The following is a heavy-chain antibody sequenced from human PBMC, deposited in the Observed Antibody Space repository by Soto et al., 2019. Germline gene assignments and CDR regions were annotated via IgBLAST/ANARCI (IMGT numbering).Heavy chain of an antibody. CDR3: VKGRDRSSYSWFDP. Sequence: EVQLVESGGGLVQPGRSLRLSCAASGFTFDDYAMHWVRQGPGKGLEWVSGISWNSGSIGYADSVQGRFTISRDNAKKALYLQMNSLRPEDTALYYCVKGRDRSSYSWFDPWGQGTLVTVSS. CDR2: ISWNSGSI. V-gene: IGHV3-9*01. CDR1: GFTFDDYA. J-gene: IGHJ5*02. D-gene: IGHD6-6*01.